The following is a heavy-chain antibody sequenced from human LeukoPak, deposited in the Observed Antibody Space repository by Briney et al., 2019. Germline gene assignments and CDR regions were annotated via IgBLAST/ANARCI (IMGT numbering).Heavy chain of an antibody. J-gene: IGHJ4*02. CDR3: ARSRDSSGYYFGR. CDR1: GFTFSSYW. Sequence: GGSLRLSCAASGFTFSSYWMHWVRQAPGKGLVWVSRINSDGSSTSYADSVKGRFTISRDNAKNTLYLQMNSLRAEDTAVYNCARSRDSSGYYFGRWGQVTLVTVSS. D-gene: IGHD3-22*01. V-gene: IGHV3-74*01. CDR2: INSDGSST.